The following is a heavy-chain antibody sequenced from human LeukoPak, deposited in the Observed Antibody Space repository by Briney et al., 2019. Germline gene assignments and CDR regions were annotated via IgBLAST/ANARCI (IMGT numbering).Heavy chain of an antibody. J-gene: IGHJ4*02. CDR3: ARGGYDFWSGYKTLDY. CDR1: GGSISSYY. V-gene: IGHV4-59*01. D-gene: IGHD3-3*01. Sequence: PSETLSLTCTVSGGSISSYYWSWIRQPPGKGLEWIGYIYYSGSTNYNPSLKSRVTISVDTSKNQFSLKLSSVTAADTAVYYCARGGYDFWSGYKTLDYWGQGTLVTVSS. CDR2: IYYSGST.